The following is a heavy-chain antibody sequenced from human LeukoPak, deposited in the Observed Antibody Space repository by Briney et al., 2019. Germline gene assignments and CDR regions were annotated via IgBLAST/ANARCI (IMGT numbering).Heavy chain of an antibody. D-gene: IGHD3-10*01. J-gene: IGHJ4*02. V-gene: IGHV3-23*01. Sequence: PGGSLRLSCAASGFTFSSYAMSWVRQAPGKGLVWVTAISGSGGSTYYADSVKGRFTISRDNSKNTLYLQMNSLRAEDTAVYYCAKGLTMVRGIRDWGQGTLVTVSS. CDR1: GFTFSSYA. CDR3: AKGLTMVRGIRD. CDR2: ISGSGGST.